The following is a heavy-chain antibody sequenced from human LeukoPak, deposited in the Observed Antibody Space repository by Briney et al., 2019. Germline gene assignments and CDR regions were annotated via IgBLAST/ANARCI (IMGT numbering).Heavy chain of an antibody. D-gene: IGHD6-19*01. CDR2: MYSSGST. V-gene: IGHV4-39*07. CDR3: ARDPRGSGWYDY. CDR1: GGSISITSYY. Sequence: SETLSLTCTVSGGSISITSYYWGWIRQPPGKGLEWIGSMYSSGSTYYNPSLKSRVTISVDTSKNQFSLKLSSVTAADTAVYYCARDPRGSGWYDYWGQGTLVTVSS. J-gene: IGHJ4*02.